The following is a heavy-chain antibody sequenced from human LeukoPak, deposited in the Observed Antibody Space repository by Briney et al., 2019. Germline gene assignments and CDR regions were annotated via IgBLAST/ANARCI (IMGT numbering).Heavy chain of an antibody. V-gene: IGHV3-21*01. D-gene: IGHD3-10*01. CDR1: GFTFSSYS. CDR2: ISSSSSYI. CDR3: AREEVGAFDI. Sequence: GGSLRLSCAASGFTFSSYSMNWVRQAPGQGLEWVSSISSSSSYIYYADSVKGRLTISRDNANNSLYLQMNSLRAEDTAVYYCAREEVGAFDIWGQGTMVTVSS. J-gene: IGHJ3*02.